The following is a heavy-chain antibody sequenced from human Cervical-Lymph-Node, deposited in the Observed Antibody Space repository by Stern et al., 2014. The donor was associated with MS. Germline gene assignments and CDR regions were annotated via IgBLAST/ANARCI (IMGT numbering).Heavy chain of an antibody. V-gene: IGHV4-61*02. CDR2: IYTSGST. J-gene: IGHJ6*02. Sequence: QLQLQESGPGLVKPSQTLSLTCTVSGGSISSGSYYWSWIRQPAGKGLEWIGRIYTSGSTNYNPSLKSRVTISVDTSQNQFSLKLSSVTAADTAVYYCARDCRLRYFDNYGMDVWGQGTTVTVSS. CDR3: ARDCRLRYFDNYGMDV. D-gene: IGHD3-9*01. CDR1: GGSISSGSYY.